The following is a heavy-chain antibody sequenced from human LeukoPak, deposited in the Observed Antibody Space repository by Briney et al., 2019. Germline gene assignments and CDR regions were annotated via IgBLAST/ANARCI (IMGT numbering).Heavy chain of an antibody. D-gene: IGHD6-6*01. V-gene: IGHV1-46*01. Sequence: PRASVKVSCKASGYTFTSYYMHWVRQAPGQGLEWMGIINPSGGSTSYAQKFQGRVTMTRDMSTSTVYMELSSLRSEDTAVYYCARVAAARQSWFDPWGQGTLVTVSS. CDR1: GYTFTSYY. CDR2: INPSGGST. CDR3: ARVAAARQSWFDP. J-gene: IGHJ5*02.